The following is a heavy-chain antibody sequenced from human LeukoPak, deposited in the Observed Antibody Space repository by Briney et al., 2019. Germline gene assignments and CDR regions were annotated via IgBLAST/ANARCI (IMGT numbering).Heavy chain of an antibody. CDR2: IRYEGSNK. J-gene: IGHJ4*02. CDR1: GFTVSRYG. V-gene: IGHV3-30*02. D-gene: IGHD4-17*01. Sequence: CLRLACAAAGFTVSRYGMDSVRQAPGEGRGWGAFIRYEGSNKYYADSVKGRFTISRDNTKNTLYLQMNSLRAQERAVFYCAKDPRVMTTVTTAADYWGPGTLVTVSS. CDR3: AKDPRVMTTVTTAADY.